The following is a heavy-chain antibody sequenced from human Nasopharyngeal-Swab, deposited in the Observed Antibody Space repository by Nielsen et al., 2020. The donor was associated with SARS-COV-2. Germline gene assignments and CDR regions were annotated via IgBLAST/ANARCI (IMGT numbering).Heavy chain of an antibody. V-gene: IGHV3-23*01. CDR3: AIISHDYGDFFDY. D-gene: IGHD4-17*01. CDR1: GFTFSSYA. Sequence: GESLKISCAASGFTFSSYAMSWVRQAPGKGLEWVSTISGSDGSAYYADSVKGRFTISRDNAKNTLYLQMNSLRAEDTAVYYGAIISHDYGDFFDYWGQGTLVTVSS. J-gene: IGHJ4*02. CDR2: ISGSDGSA.